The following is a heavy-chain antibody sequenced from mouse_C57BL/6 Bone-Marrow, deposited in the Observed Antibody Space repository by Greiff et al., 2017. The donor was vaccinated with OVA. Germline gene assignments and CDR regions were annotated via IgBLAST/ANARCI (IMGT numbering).Heavy chain of an antibody. D-gene: IGHD1-1*01. J-gene: IGHJ1*03. CDR3: ARGLRWYFDV. Sequence: VKLQESGAELVKPRASVKISCKASGYAFSSYWMNWVKQRPGKGLEWIGQIYPGDGDTNYNGKFKGKATLTADKSSSTAYMQLSSLTSEDSAVYFCARGLRWYFDVWGTGTTVTVSS. V-gene: IGHV1-80*01. CDR2: IYPGDGDT. CDR1: GYAFSSYW.